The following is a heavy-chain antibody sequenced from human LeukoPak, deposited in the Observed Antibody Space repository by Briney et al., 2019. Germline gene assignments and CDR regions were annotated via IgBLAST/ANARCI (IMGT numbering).Heavy chain of an antibody. CDR1: GFTFSSYL. Sequence: GGSLRLSCAASGFTFSSYLMHWVRQAPGKGLVWVSRINSGGSSTSYADSVKGRFTISRDNAKNTLYLQMNSLRAEDTAVYYCARDKFYYDSSGYYSGYWGQGTLVTVSS. D-gene: IGHD3-22*01. J-gene: IGHJ4*02. CDR2: INSGGSST. V-gene: IGHV3-74*01. CDR3: ARDKFYYDSSGYYSGY.